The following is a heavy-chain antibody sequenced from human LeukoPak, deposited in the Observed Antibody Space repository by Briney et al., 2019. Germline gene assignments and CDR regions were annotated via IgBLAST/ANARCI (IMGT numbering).Heavy chain of an antibody. D-gene: IGHD2-2*01. CDR2: IYSGGST. CDR1: GFTVSSNY. J-gene: IGHJ4*02. V-gene: IGHV3-53*01. Sequence: GGSLRLSCAASGFTVSSNYMSWVRQAPGKGLEWVSVIYSGGSTYYADSVKGRFTISRDNSKNTPYLQMNSLRAEDTAVYYCARELRYCSSTSCFDATYYFDYWGQGTLVTVSS. CDR3: ARELRYCSSTSCFDATYYFDY.